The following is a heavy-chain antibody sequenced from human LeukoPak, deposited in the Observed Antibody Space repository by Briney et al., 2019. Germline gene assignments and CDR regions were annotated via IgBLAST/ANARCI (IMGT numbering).Heavy chain of an antibody. J-gene: IGHJ4*02. Sequence: SETLSLTCTVSGGSITTHYWSWIRQPPGKGLEWIGYIYYRGSTSYNPSLQSRVTMSLDKSKSQLSLKLSSVTAADTAVYYCARVGLTLRRGLLDSWGQGALITVSS. V-gene: IGHV4-59*11. CDR1: GGSITTHY. CDR2: IYYRGST. D-gene: IGHD2-8*01. CDR3: ARVGLTLRRGLLDS.